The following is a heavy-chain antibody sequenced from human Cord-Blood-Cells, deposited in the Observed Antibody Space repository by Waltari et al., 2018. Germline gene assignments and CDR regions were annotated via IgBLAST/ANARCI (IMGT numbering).Heavy chain of an antibody. CDR1: GGTFSSYA. D-gene: IGHD3-10*01. V-gene: IGHV1-69*06. CDR3: ARGGFGWVGSFDY. Sequence: QVQLVQSGAEVKKPGSSVKVSCKASGGTFSSYAISWVRQAPGQGLEWMGGIIPIFGTASYAQTFQGRVTITADKSTSTAYMELSSLGSEDRAVYYCARGGFGWVGSFDYWGQGTLVTVSS. J-gene: IGHJ4*02. CDR2: IIPIFGTA.